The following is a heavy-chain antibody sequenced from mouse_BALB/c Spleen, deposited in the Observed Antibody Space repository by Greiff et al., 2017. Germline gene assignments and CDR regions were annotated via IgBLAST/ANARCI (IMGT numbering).Heavy chain of an antibody. Sequence: VQLQQSGPGLVKPSQSLSLTCSVTGYSITSGYYWNWIRQFPGNKLEWMGYISYDGSNNYNPSLKNRISITRDTSKNQFFLKLNSVTTEDTATYYCARGPPYFDYWGQGTTLTVSS. J-gene: IGHJ2*01. V-gene: IGHV3-6*02. CDR3: ARGPPYFDY. CDR2: ISYDGSN. CDR1: GYSITSGYY.